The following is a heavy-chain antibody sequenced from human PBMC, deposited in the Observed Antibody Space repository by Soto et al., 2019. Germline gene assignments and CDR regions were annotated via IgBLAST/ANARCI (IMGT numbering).Heavy chain of an antibody. CDR1: GGSFSGYY. CDR2: INHSGST. CDR3: ARYGDRNTVYDY. J-gene: IGHJ4*02. V-gene: IGHV4-34*01. Sequence: SETLSLTCAVYGGSFSGYYWSWIRQPPGKGLEWIGEINHSGSTNYNPSLKSRVTISVDTSKNQFSLKLSSVTAADTAVYYCARYGDRNTVYDYWGQGTMVTVYS. D-gene: IGHD4-17*01.